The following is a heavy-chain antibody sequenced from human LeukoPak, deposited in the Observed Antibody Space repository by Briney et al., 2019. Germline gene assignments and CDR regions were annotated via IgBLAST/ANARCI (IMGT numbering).Heavy chain of an antibody. CDR3: ARHGAPGSSDY. J-gene: IGHJ4*02. Sequence: PSETLSLTCTVSGGSISSYDWSWIRQPPGKGLEWIGYIYYSGSTNYNPSLKSRVTTSVDTSKNQFSLKLSSVTAADTAVYYCARHGAPGSSDYWGQGTLVTVSS. CDR2: IYYSGST. V-gene: IGHV4-59*08. CDR1: GGSISSYD. D-gene: IGHD3-10*01.